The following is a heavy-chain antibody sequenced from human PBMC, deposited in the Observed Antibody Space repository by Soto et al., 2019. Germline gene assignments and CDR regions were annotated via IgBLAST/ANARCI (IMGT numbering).Heavy chain of an antibody. V-gene: IGHV4-30-4*01. CDR1: GGSINSGDSY. Sequence: KTSETLSLTCTVSGGSINSGDSYWSWIRQPPGEGLEWIGNLYYTGSTYYNPSLKSRLTISVGTSKKQFSLLVTSVTAADTAVYFRARYRYSDSLREYYFDYWGQGTPVTVSS. D-gene: IGHD3-22*01. J-gene: IGHJ4*02. CDR3: ARYRYSDSLREYYFDY. CDR2: LYYTGST.